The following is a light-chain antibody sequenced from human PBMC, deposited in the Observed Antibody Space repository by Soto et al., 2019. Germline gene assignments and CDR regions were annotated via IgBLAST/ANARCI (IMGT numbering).Light chain of an antibody. CDR2: DTS. Sequence: EIVLTQSPGTLSLSPGERATLSCRASQSVNNYLAWYQQKPGQAPRLLIYDTSDRAAGIPARFSGSGSGTDFTLTISSLEPEDFAVFYCQQRSIWRWTFGQGTKVEI. J-gene: IGKJ1*01. V-gene: IGKV3-11*01. CDR1: QSVNNY. CDR3: QQRSIWRWT.